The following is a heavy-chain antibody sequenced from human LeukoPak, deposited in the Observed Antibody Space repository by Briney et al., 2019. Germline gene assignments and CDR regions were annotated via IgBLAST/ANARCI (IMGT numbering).Heavy chain of an antibody. Sequence: SETLSLTCTVSGGSISSYYWSWIRQPPGKGLEWIGYIYYSGITNYNPSLKSRVTISVDTSKNQFSLKLSSVTAADTAVYYCARGVHIAAAQYGYWGQGTLVTVSS. CDR2: IYYSGIT. CDR1: GGSISSYY. J-gene: IGHJ4*02. V-gene: IGHV4-59*01. CDR3: ARGVHIAAAQYGY. D-gene: IGHD6-13*01.